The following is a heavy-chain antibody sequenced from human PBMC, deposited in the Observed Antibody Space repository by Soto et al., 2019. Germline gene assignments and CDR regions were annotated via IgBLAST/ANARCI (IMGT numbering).Heavy chain of an antibody. CDR2: IYYSGNT. J-gene: IGHJ6*02. CDR1: GGSISSSSYY. D-gene: IGHD3-10*01. V-gene: IGHV4-39*01. CDR3: ASSSYGSGSYSVYYYYGMDV. Sequence: SETLSLTCTVSGGSISSSSYYWGWIRQPPGKGLEWIGSIYYSGNTYYNLSLKSRVTISVDTSKNQFSLKLSSVTAADTAVYYCASSSYGSGSYSVYYYYGMDVWGQGTTVTVSS.